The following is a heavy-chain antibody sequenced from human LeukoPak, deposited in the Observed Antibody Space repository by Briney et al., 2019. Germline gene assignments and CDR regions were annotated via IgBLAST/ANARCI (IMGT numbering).Heavy chain of an antibody. D-gene: IGHD1-14*01. V-gene: IGHV3-30*03. CDR2: ISYDGSNK. CDR1: GFTFSSYG. CDR3: ARADTGSHNHFDY. J-gene: IGHJ4*02. Sequence: PGGSLRLSCAASGFTFSSYGMHWVRQAPGKGLEWVAVISYDGSNKYYADSVKGRFTISRDNSKNTLYLQMNSLRAEDTAVFYCARADTGSHNHFDYWGQGTLVTVSS.